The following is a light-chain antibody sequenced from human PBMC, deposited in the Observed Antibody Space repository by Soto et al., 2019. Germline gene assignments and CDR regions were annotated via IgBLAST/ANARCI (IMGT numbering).Light chain of an antibody. CDR3: QQYGSSPRIT. J-gene: IGKJ5*01. V-gene: IGKV3-20*01. CDR1: QTVRNNY. CDR2: DAS. Sequence: EFVLTQSPGTLSLSPGERATLSCRASQTVRNNYLAWYQQKPGQAPRLLIYDASSRATGIPDRFSGGGSGTDFTLTISSLQSEDFAVYYCQQYGSSPRITFGQGTRLEIK.